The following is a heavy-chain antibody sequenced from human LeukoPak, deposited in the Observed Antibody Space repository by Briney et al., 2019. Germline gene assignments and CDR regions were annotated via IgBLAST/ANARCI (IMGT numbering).Heavy chain of an antibody. CDR3: ARGTEYYDFWSGYFNYYYYYMDV. Sequence: SETLSLTCTVSGGSISSYYWSWIRQPPGKGLEWIGYIYYSGSTNYNPSLKSRVTISVDTSKNQFSLKLSSVTAADTAVYYCARGTEYYDFWSGYFNYYYYYMDVWGKGTTVTVSS. D-gene: IGHD3-3*01. V-gene: IGHV4-59*01. CDR2: IYYSGST. CDR1: GGSISSYY. J-gene: IGHJ6*03.